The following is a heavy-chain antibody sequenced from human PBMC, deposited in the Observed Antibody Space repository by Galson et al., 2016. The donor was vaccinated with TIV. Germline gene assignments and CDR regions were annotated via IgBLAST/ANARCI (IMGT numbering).Heavy chain of an antibody. D-gene: IGHD2-21*02. V-gene: IGHV3-66*02. CDR3: ARDRRFCGNGCYLHYYYGMDV. CDR1: EFIVSSNY. Sequence: SLRLSCAASEFIVSSNYMTWVRQAPGKGLEWVSLIYSGGGTSYAASVEGRFTISRDTSKNTLYLQMNSLKPEDTAVYYCARDRRFCGNGCYLHYYYGMDVWGQGTTVTVSS. J-gene: IGHJ6*02. CDR2: IYSGGGT.